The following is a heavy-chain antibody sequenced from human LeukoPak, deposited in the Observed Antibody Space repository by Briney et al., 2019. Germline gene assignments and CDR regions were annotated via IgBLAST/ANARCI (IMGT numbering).Heavy chain of an antibody. CDR2: IWYDGSNK. J-gene: IGHJ6*02. D-gene: IGHD1-26*01. CDR3: AKDHGEWELLSYYYYGMDV. V-gene: IGHV3-33*06. Sequence: GGSLRLSCAASGFTFSSYGMHWVRQAPGKGLEWGAVIWYDGSNKYYADSVKGRFTMSRDNSKNTLYLQMNSLRAEDTAVYYCAKDHGEWELLSYYYYGMDVWGQRTTVTVSS. CDR1: GFTFSSYG.